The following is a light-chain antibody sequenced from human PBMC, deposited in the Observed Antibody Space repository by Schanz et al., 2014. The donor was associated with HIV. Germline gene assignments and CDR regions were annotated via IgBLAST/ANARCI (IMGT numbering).Light chain of an antibody. CDR1: SSDIGDYDF. J-gene: IGLJ3*02. CDR3: SSYTSSSTWV. CDR2: DVT. Sequence: QSALTQPASVSGSPGQSITISCTGTSSDIGDYDFVSWYQQYPGKAPKVMIYDVTIRPSGASVRFSGSKSGNTASLTISGLQSEDEADYYCSSYTSSSTWVFGGGTKVTVL. V-gene: IGLV2-14*03.